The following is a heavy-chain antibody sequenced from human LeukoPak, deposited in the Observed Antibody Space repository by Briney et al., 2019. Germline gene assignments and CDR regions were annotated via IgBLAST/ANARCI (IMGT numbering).Heavy chain of an antibody. CDR1: GFTSSDYY. D-gene: IGHD3-10*01. V-gene: IGHV3-11*01. Sequence: SGGSLRLSCAASGFTSSDYYMSWIRQAPGKGLEWVSYISSSGSTTYYADSVKGRFTISRDNAKNSLYLQMNSLRAEDTAVYYCARVRMDYGSGSPADYWGQGTLVTVSS. CDR2: ISSSGSTT. CDR3: ARVRMDYGSGSPADY. J-gene: IGHJ4*02.